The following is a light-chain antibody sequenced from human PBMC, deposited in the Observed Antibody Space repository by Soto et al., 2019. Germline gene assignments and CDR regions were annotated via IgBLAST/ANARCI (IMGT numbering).Light chain of an antibody. CDR3: QQYIYWPWT. CDR2: GAS. CDR1: QSVSSSY. V-gene: IGKV3-15*01. J-gene: IGKJ1*01. Sequence: ELVMTQSQGTLSLSPGEIATLSCRASQSVSSSYLAWYQQKPGQAPRLLIYGASTRATGIPARFSGSGSGTEFTLTISSLQSEDFAVYYCQQYIYWPWTFGQGTKV.